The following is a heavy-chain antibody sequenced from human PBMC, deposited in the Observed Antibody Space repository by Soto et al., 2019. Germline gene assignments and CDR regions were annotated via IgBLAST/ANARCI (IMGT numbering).Heavy chain of an antibody. CDR2: ISISGDRT. CDR3: AKAGSSGCRNCFDH. J-gene: IGHJ4*02. CDR1: GFTFNTFA. Sequence: PGGSLRLSCVTSGFTFNTFAMSWVRRAPGKGLEWVSAISISGDRTYYADSVKGRFFISRDNSNNTLFLRVSSLRVEDTATYYCAKAGSSGCRNCFDHWGQGTPGTVSS. D-gene: IGHD6-19*01. V-gene: IGHV3-23*01.